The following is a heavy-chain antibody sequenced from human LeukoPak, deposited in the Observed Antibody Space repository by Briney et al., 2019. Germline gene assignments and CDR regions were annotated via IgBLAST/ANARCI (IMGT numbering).Heavy chain of an antibody. Sequence: SETLSLTCTVSGGSISSYYWSWIRQPAGKGLEWIGRIYISGSTNYNPSLKSRVTMSVDTSKNQFSLTLSSVTAADTAVYYCARSITIFGVVITNDAFDIWGQGTMVTVSS. V-gene: IGHV4-4*07. CDR2: IYISGST. J-gene: IGHJ3*02. CDR3: ARSITIFGVVITNDAFDI. D-gene: IGHD3-3*01. CDR1: GGSISSYY.